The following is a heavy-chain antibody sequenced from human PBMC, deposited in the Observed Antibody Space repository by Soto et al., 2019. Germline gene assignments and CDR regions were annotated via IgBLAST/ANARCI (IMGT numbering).Heavy chain of an antibody. CDR2: IIPIFGTA. CDR3: ARDTRLQVSYWFDP. D-gene: IGHD6-25*01. V-gene: IGHV1-69*13. J-gene: IGHJ5*02. CDR1: GGTFSSYA. Sequence: ASVKVSCKASGGTFSSYAISWVRQAPGQGLEWMGGIIPIFGTANYAQKFQGRVTITADESTSTAYMELSSLRSEDTAVYYCARDTRLQVSYWFDPWGQGTLVTVSS.